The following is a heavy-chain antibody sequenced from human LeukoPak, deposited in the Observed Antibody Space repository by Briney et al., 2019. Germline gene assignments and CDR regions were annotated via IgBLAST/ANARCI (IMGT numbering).Heavy chain of an antibody. CDR3: ARQSYAILDY. J-gene: IGHJ4*02. CDR2: IYTSGST. D-gene: IGHD2-2*01. CDR1: GGSISSYY. V-gene: IGHV4-4*07. Sequence: SETLSLTCTVSGGSISSYYWSWIRQPAGKGLEWIGRIYTSGSTNYNPSLKSRIIMSEDTSKNQFSLKLSSVTAADTAVYYCARQSYAILDYWGQGTLVTVSS.